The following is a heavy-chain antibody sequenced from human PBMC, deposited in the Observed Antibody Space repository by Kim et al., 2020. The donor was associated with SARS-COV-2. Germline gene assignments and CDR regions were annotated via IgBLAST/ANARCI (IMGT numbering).Heavy chain of an antibody. J-gene: IGHJ5*02. CDR2: INPSGSA. Sequence: SETLSLHCVVYGGSFSGHYWSWIRQSPGKGLEWIGEINPSGSAYYNPSLKSRVTILVETSKNQFSLKLNSVTAADTAVYYCANVTIAAPSWFDPWGQGTLVTVSS. V-gene: IGHV4-34*01. CDR3: ANVTIAAPSWFDP. CDR1: GGSFSGHY. D-gene: IGHD2-21*01.